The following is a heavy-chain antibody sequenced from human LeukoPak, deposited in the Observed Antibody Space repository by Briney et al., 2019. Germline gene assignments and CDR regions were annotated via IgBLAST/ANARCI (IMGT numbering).Heavy chain of an antibody. CDR1: GGSISSYY. Sequence: SETLSLTCNVSGGSISSYYWSWIRQPPGKGLEWIGYIYYSGSTNYIPSLKSPVTISVDTSKNQFSLKLSSVTAADTAVYYCARVFTGYSSSWYLDYWGQGTLVTVSS. CDR3: ARVFTGYSSSWYLDY. J-gene: IGHJ4*02. D-gene: IGHD6-13*01. V-gene: IGHV4-59*01. CDR2: IYYSGST.